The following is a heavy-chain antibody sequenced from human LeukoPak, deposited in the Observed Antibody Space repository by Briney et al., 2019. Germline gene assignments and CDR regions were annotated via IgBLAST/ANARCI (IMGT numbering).Heavy chain of an antibody. D-gene: IGHD2-2*01. CDR3: ARGGEYCSSTSCTSKYFDP. J-gene: IGHJ5*02. CDR1: GGSISSGDYY. CDR2: IYYSGST. Sequence: TLSLTCTVSGGSISSGDYYWSWIRQPPGKGLEWIGYIYYSGSTYYNPSLKSRVTISVDTSKNQFSLKLSSVTAADTGVDYWARGGEYCSSTSCTSKYFDPWGQGTLVTVSS. V-gene: IGHV4-30-4*08.